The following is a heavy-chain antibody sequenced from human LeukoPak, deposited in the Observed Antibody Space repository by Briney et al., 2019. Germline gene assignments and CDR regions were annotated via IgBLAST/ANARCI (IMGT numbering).Heavy chain of an antibody. Sequence: SETLSLTCTVSGGSISSYYWSWIRQPAGKGLEWIGRIYTSGSTNYNPSLKSRVTMSVDTSKNQFSLKLSSVTAADTAVYYCARHTLVGTRNAFDIWGQGTMVTVSS. CDR3: ARHTLVGTRNAFDI. V-gene: IGHV4-4*07. CDR2: IYTSGST. D-gene: IGHD1-14*01. J-gene: IGHJ3*02. CDR1: GGSISSYY.